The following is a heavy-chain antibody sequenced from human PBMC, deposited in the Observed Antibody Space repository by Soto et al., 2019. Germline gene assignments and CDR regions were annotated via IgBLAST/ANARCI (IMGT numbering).Heavy chain of an antibody. J-gene: IGHJ6*03. CDR1: GFTFSNYW. D-gene: IGHD2-8*02. V-gene: IGHV3-7*01. CDR3: VRDRSTGYLDV. Sequence: GGSLRLSCAASGFTFSNYWMSWVRQAPGKGLEWVGNLNQDGSEEYYVGSVEGRFTISRDNAQNSLHLQMNSLRDEDTAVYYCVRDRSTGYLDVWGKGTTVTVSS. CDR2: LNQDGSEE.